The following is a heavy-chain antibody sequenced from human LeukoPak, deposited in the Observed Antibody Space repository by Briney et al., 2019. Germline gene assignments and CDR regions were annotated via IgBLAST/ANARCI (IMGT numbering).Heavy chain of an antibody. Sequence: SETLSLTCTVSGGSVTSDSWNWIRQPPGEGLEWIGYIYYSGSTNSSPSLKSRVTISVDTSKNQFSLKLCSVTAADTAVYYCARVVCSGGTCYPAYWGQGTLVTVSS. CDR3: ARVVCSGGTCYPAY. V-gene: IGHV4-59*02. J-gene: IGHJ4*02. D-gene: IGHD2-15*01. CDR1: GGSVTSDS. CDR2: IYYSGST.